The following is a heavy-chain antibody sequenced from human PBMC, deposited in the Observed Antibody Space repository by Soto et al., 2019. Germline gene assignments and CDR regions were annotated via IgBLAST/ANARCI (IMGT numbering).Heavy chain of an antibody. D-gene: IGHD3-10*01. CDR3: ARYGSGSSKSYYYGMDV. CDR1: GYTFASYG. V-gene: IGHV1-18*01. J-gene: IGHJ6*02. Sequence: ASVKVSCKASGYTFASYGISWVRQAPGQGLEWMGWISAYNGNTNYAQKLQGRVTMTTDTSTSTAYMELRSLRSDDTAVYYCARYGSGSSKSYYYGMDVWGQGTTVTVSS. CDR2: ISAYNGNT.